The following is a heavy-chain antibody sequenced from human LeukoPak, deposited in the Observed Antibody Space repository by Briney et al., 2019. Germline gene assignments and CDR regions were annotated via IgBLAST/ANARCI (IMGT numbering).Heavy chain of an antibody. CDR1: GGSFSGYY. CDR2: INHSGST. V-gene: IGHV4-34*01. Sequence: PSETLSLTCAVYGGSFSGYYWSWIRQPPGKGLEWIGEINHSGSTNYNPSLKSRVTISVDTSKNQFSLKLSSVTAADTAVYYCARRGSLAMVRGVIIPFDYWGQGTLVTVSS. CDR3: ARRGSLAMVRGVIIPFDY. J-gene: IGHJ4*02. D-gene: IGHD3-10*01.